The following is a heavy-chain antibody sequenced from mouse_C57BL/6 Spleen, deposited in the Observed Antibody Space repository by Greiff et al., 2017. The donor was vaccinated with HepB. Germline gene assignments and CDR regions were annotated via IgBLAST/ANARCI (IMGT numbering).Heavy chain of an antibody. CDR2: IYPGNGDT. D-gene: IGHD4-1*01. CDR1: GYTFTSYN. J-gene: IGHJ3*01. Sequence: LQESGAELVRPGASVKMSCKASGYTFTSYNMHWVKQSPRQGLEWIGAIYPGNGDTSYNQKFKGKATLTVDKSSSTAYMQLSSLTSEDSAVYFCARFEGANWDFWFAYWGQGTLVTVSA. CDR3: ARFEGANWDFWFAY. V-gene: IGHV1-12*01.